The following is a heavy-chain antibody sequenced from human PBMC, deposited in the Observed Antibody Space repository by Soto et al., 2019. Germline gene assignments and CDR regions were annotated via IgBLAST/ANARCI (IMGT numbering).Heavy chain of an antibody. CDR2: IYYSGST. V-gene: IGHV4-59*01. Sequence: SETLSLTCTVSGGSISSYYWSWIRQPPGKGLEWIGYIYYSGSTNYNPSLKSRVTISVDTSKNQFSLKLSSVTAADTAVYYCARDQLRGIAAAGVPSDYMDVWGKGTTVTVSS. CDR3: ARDQLRGIAAAGVPSDYMDV. D-gene: IGHD6-13*01. CDR1: GGSISSYY. J-gene: IGHJ6*03.